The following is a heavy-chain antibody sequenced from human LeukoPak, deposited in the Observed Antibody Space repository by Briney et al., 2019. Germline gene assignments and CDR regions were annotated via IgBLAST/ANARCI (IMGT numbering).Heavy chain of an antibody. CDR3: ARGGTDYGDYLVDYFDY. Sequence: SETLSLTCTVSGGSISSSSYYWSWIRQPPGKGLEWIGYIYYSGSTNYNPSLKSRVTISVDTSKNQFSLKLSSVTAADTAVYYCARGGTDYGDYLVDYFDYWGQGTLVTVSS. CDR2: IYYSGST. CDR1: GGSISSSSYY. D-gene: IGHD4-17*01. J-gene: IGHJ4*02. V-gene: IGHV4-61*01.